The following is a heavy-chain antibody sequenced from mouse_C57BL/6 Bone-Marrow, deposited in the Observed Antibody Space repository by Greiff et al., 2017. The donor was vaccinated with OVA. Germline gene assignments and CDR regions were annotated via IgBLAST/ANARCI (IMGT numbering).Heavy chain of an antibody. CDR1: GYTFTDYY. Sequence: VQLQQSGPVLVKPGASVKMSCKASGYTFTDYYMNWVKQSHGKSLEWIGVINPYNGGTSSNQKFKGKATLTVDKSSRTAYMELNSLTSEDSAVDYCARWGLGYYFDHWGQGTTLTVSS. D-gene: IGHD4-1*01. CDR3: ARWGLGYYFDH. V-gene: IGHV1-19*01. CDR2: INPYNGGT. J-gene: IGHJ2*01.